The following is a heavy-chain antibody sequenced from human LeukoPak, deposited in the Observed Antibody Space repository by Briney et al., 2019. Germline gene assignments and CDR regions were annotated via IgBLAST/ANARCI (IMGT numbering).Heavy chain of an antibody. CDR3: AREPNWNGNYMDV. CDR2: IIPIFGTA. J-gene: IGHJ6*03. CDR1: GGTFSSYA. D-gene: IGHD1-1*01. V-gene: IGHV1-69*05. Sequence: ASVKVSCKAFGGTFSSYAISWVRQAPGQGLEWMGGIIPIFGTANYAQKFQGRVTITTDESTSTAYMELSSLRSEDTAVYYCAREPNWNGNYMDVWGKGTTATVSS.